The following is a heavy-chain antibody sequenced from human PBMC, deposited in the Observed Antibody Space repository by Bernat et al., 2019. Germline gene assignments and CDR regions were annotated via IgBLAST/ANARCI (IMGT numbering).Heavy chain of an antibody. Sequence: QVQLQQWGAGLLKPSETLSLTCAVYGGSFSGYYWSWIRQPPGKGLEWIGEINHNGSTNYNPSLKSRVTISVDTSKNQFSLKLRSVTAADTAVYYCARVPQGDPKIDYGSGSYYRYYYGMDVWGQGTTVTVSS. CDR3: ARVPQGDPKIDYGSGSYYRYYYGMDV. CDR1: GGSFSGYY. V-gene: IGHV4-34*01. J-gene: IGHJ6*02. CDR2: INHNGST. D-gene: IGHD3-10*01.